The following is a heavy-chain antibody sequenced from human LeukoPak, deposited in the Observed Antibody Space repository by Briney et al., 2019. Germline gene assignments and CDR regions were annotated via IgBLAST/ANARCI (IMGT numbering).Heavy chain of an antibody. J-gene: IGHJ3*02. D-gene: IGHD3-16*01. CDR2: INPYSGGT. CDR3: ARRLEGPLINDAFDI. Sequence: ASVKVSCKASGYTVTGHYMHWGRQAPGQGLGWMGWINPYSGGTHYALIFQDRGTMTRGTSIRTAYMELSRLRSDDTPVYYCARRLEGPLINDAFDIWGPGTMVTLSS. CDR1: GYTVTGHY. V-gene: IGHV1-2*02.